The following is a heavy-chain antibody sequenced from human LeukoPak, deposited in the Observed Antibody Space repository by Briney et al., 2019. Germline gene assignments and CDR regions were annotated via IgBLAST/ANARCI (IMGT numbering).Heavy chain of an antibody. CDR3: ARDRKAGSENWFDP. CDR1: GGTFSSFL. CDR2: IIPIFGTA. D-gene: IGHD6-19*01. V-gene: IGHV1-69*13. J-gene: IGHJ5*02. Sequence: ASVKVSCKASGGTFSSFLISWVRQPPGKGFEWMGGIIPIFGTANYAQKFQGRVTITADESTSTAYMELSSLRSEDTAVYYCARDRKAGSENWFDPWGQGTLVTVSS.